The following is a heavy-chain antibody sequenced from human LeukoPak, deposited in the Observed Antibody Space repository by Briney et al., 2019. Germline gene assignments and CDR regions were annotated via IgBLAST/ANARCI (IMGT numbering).Heavy chain of an antibody. V-gene: IGHV3-30-3*01. D-gene: IGHD3-22*01. CDR3: ARDNYYDSSGYYPFFDY. J-gene: IGHJ4*02. Sequence: PGGSLRLSCAASGFTFSSYAMHWVRQAPGRGLEWVAVISYDGSNKYYADSVKGRFTISRDNSKNTLYLQMNSLRAEDTAVYYCARDNYYDSSGYYPFFDYWGQGTLVTVSS. CDR1: GFTFSSYA. CDR2: ISYDGSNK.